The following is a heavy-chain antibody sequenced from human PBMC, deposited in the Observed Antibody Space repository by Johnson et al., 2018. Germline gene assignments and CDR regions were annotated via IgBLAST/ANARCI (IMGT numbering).Heavy chain of an antibody. V-gene: IGHV3-7*01. CDR3: ARDNHGPAYYYYYMDV. CDR1: GFIFSRYG. J-gene: IGHJ6*03. CDR2: IKTDGSEK. D-gene: IGHD1-14*01. Sequence: VQLVQSGGGVVQXGRSXRLXCATSGFIFSRYGIHWVRPAPGKGLEWVANIKTDGSEKYYVDSVKGRFTISRDNAKNSLYLQMNSLRAEDTAVYYCARDNHGPAYYYYYMDVWGKGTTVTVSS.